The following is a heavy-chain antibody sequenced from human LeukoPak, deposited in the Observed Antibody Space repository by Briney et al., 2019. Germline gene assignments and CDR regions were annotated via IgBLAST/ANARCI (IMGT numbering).Heavy chain of an antibody. V-gene: IGHV4-59*01. Sequence: SETLFLTCTVSGGSISSYYWSWIRQPPGKGLEWIGYIYYSGSTNYKPSLKSRVTISVETSKNQFSLKLRSVTAADTAVYYCARVTGYMIEDYFDYWGQGTLVTVSS. CDR3: ARVTGYMIEDYFDY. CDR1: GGSISSYY. J-gene: IGHJ4*02. CDR2: IYYSGST. D-gene: IGHD3-22*01.